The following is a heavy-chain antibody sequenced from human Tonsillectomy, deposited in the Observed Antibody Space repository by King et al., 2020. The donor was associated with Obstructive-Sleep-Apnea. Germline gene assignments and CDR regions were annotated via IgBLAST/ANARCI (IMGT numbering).Heavy chain of an antibody. J-gene: IGHJ4*02. CDR1: GFTFSIYA. CDR3: AKGAGGSGWFVSGT. Sequence: QLVQSGGGLVQPGGSLRLSCAASGFTFSIYAMSWVRQAPGKGLEWVSASSGSGGSTYYADAVKGRFTISSDNSKNTLYLQMNSLRAEDTAVYYCAKGAGGSGWFVSGTRGQGTLVTVSS. D-gene: IGHD6-19*01. CDR2: SSGSGGST. V-gene: IGHV3-23*04.